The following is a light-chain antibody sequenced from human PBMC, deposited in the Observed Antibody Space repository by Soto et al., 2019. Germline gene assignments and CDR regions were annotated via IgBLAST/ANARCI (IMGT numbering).Light chain of an antibody. Sequence: IVLTQSPATLSLSPRERATLSCRASQSVSNFLAWYQQKPGQAPRLLIYDASNRATGIPARFSGSGSGTDFTLTINSLQAEDFATYYCQQTRSYPSTFGGGTKVDIK. V-gene: IGKV3-11*01. J-gene: IGKJ4*01. CDR2: DAS. CDR1: QSVSNF. CDR3: QQTRSYPST.